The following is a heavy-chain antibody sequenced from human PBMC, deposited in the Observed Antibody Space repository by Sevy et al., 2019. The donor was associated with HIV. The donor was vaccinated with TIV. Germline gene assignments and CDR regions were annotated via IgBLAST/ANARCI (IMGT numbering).Heavy chain of an antibody. D-gene: IGHD1-7*01. CDR3: ARAGDWNYGDYFDY. CDR1: GFTFSSYA. CDR2: ISYDGSNK. J-gene: IGHJ4*02. Sequence: GGSLRLSCAASGFTFSSYAMHWVRQAPGKGLEWVAVISYDGSNKYYADSVKGRFTISRDNSKNTLYLQMNSLRAEDTAVYYCARAGDWNYGDYFDYWGQRTLVTVSS. V-gene: IGHV3-30*04.